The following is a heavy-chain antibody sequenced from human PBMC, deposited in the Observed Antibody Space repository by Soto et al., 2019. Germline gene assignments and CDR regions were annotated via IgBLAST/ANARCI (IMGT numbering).Heavy chain of an antibody. D-gene: IGHD3-10*01. CDR2: IYHSGST. J-gene: IGHJ4*02. Sequence: SETLSLTCAVSGGSISSSNWWSWVRQPPGKGLEWIGEIYHSGSTNYNPSLKSRVTISVDKSKNQFSLKLSSVTAADTAVYYCARTGVSSRYGSGRYYFDYWGQGTLVTVSS. CDR1: GGSISSSNW. CDR3: ARTGVSSRYGSGRYYFDY. V-gene: IGHV4-4*02.